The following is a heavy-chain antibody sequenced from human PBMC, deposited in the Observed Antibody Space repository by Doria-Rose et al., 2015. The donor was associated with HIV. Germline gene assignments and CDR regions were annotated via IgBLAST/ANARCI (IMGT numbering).Heavy chain of an antibody. V-gene: IGHV3-33*01. D-gene: IGHD3-16*02. CDR1: GFTFSVHG. CDR2: ISYDGSKK. J-gene: IGHJ4*02. CDR3: ARDYSYSALGD. Sequence: QVQLQESGGGVVQPGNSLSLSCATSGFTFSVHGFHWVRQAPGKGLEWVAVISYDGSKKLYADSVKGRFTISRDDSKDTLYLQMNSLIAEDTAIYYCARDYSYSALGDWGQGTLVTVSS.